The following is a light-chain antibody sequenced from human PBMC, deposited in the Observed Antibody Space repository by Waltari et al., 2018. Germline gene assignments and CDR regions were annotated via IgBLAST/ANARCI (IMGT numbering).Light chain of an antibody. J-gene: IGLJ3*02. CDR1: SSNIGAGYD. Sequence: QSVLTQPPSVSGAPGQTVTISCAGSSSNIGAGYDVHWYQQLPGAAPKLLIYAYSSPPSGVPDRVYGSKSGTSASLAINGLQPEDEADYYCQSYDSALSAVFGGGTKVTVL. CDR2: AYS. V-gene: IGLV1-40*01. CDR3: QSYDSALSAV.